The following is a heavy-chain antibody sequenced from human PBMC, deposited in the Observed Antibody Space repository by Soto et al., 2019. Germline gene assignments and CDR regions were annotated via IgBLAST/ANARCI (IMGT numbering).Heavy chain of an antibody. V-gene: IGHV4-28*01. J-gene: IGHJ4*02. D-gene: IGHD3-10*01. Sequence: ASETLSLTCAVSGYSISSSNWWGWIRQPPGKGLEWIGYIYYSGTTYYNPSLKSRVTMSVDTSKNQFSLKLTSVTAVDTAVYYCARYSYGSDYYFDYWGQGTLVTLSS. CDR1: GYSISSSNW. CDR2: IYYSGTT. CDR3: ARYSYGSDYYFDY.